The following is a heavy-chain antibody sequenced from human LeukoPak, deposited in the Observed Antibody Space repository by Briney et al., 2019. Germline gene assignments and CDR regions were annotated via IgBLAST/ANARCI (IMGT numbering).Heavy chain of an antibody. Sequence: PETLSLTCTVSGYSVSSGYYWGWIRQSPGKGLEWIGSIYHSGSTYYSPSLRSRITISVDTSKNQFSLKLSSVTAADTAVYYCAREDYYDSSGYYLDCWGQGTLVTVSS. V-gene: IGHV4-38-2*02. D-gene: IGHD3-22*01. CDR1: GYSVSSGYY. J-gene: IGHJ4*02. CDR2: IYHSGST. CDR3: AREDYYDSSGYYLDC.